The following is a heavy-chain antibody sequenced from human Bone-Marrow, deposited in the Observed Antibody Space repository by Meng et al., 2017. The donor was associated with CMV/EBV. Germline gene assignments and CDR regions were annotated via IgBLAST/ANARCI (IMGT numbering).Heavy chain of an antibody. D-gene: IGHD4-17*01. J-gene: IGHJ4*02. V-gene: IGHV3-53*01. CDR1: GFTVSSNY. Sequence: GGSLRLSCAASGFTVSSNYMSWVRQAPGKGLEWVSIIYSGGSTYYADSVKGRFTIPRDNSKNTLYLQMNSLRAEDTAVYYCAKKTYGDVWGQGTLVAASS. CDR3: AKKTYGDV. CDR2: IYSGGST.